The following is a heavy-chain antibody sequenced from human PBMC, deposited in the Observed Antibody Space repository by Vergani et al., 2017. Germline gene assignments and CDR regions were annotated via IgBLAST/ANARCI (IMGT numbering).Heavy chain of an antibody. V-gene: IGHV3-9*01. CDR1: GFTFQAFG. Sequence: VEAGGGLVQPGGSLRLSCTASGFTFQAFGFHWVRQVSGRGLEWVSGIDRNYGVKNGNSFEGRVSISRDNAKKAVFLQMNNLRHEDTALYFCVKDNDYDADGPFDLWGRGTLVTVSS. CDR2: IDRNYGVK. J-gene: IGHJ2*01. D-gene: IGHD3-16*01. CDR3: VKDNDYDADGPFDL.